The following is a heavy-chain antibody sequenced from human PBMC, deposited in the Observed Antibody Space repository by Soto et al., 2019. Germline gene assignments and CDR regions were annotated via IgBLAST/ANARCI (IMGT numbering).Heavy chain of an antibody. CDR1: GFTFDDYA. D-gene: IGHD2-15*01. J-gene: IGHJ5*02. V-gene: IGHV3-9*01. Sequence: GGSLRLSCAASGFTFDDYAMHWVRQAPGKGLEWVSGISWNSGSIGYADSVKGRFTISRDNAKNSLYLQMNSLRAEDTALYYCAKDYFREDCSGGSCYSPSPSNWFDPWGQGTLVTVSS. CDR3: AKDYFREDCSGGSCYSPSPSNWFDP. CDR2: ISWNSGSI.